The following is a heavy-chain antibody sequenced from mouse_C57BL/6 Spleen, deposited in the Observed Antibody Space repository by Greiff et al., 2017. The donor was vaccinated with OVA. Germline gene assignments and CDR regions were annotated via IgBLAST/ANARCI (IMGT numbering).Heavy chain of an antibody. J-gene: IGHJ4*01. CDR2: INPNNGGT. CDR3: ARVITTVYYAMDY. D-gene: IGHD1-1*01. V-gene: IGHV1-26*01. Sequence: EVKLQQSGPELVKPGASVKISCKASGYTFTDYYMNWVKQSHGKSLEWIGDINPNNGGTSYNQKFKGKATLTVDKSSSTAYMELRSLTSEDSAVYYCARVITTVYYAMDYWGQGTSVTVSS. CDR1: GYTFTDYY.